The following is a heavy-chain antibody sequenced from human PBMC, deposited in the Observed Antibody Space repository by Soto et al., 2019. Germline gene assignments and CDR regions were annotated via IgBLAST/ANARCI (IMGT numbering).Heavy chain of an antibody. D-gene: IGHD3-3*01. V-gene: IGHV5-10-1*01. CDR1: GYSFTSYW. Sequence: GEALKISWKGSGYSFTSYWISWVRQMPGKGLEWMVRIDASDSYTNYSQSFQGHVTISAYKSISTAYLQWSSLNSSDTAMYYCARNIVVPAATDMGFLEWLINYGMDXWGQGTTVTVS. J-gene: IGHJ6*02. CDR2: IDASDSYT. CDR3: ARNIVVPAATDMGFLEWLINYGMDX.